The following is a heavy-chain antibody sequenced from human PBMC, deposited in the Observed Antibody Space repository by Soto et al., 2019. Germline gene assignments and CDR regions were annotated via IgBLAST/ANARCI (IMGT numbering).Heavy chain of an antibody. CDR1: GGSISISNW. Sequence: QVQLQESGPGLVKPSETLSLTCAVSGGSISISNWWSWVRQTPGKGLEWIGQIHHSGSTNYSPSLTSRVTISVDKSKNQFSLKMNSVTAADTAVYYCARGGYYFYMDVWGKGTRVTVSS. V-gene: IGHV4-4*02. CDR3: ARGGYYFYMDV. CDR2: IHHSGST. D-gene: IGHD1-26*01. J-gene: IGHJ6*03.